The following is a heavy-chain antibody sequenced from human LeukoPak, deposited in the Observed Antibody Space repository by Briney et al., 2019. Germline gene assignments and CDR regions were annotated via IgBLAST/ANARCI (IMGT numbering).Heavy chain of an antibody. Sequence: PGGSPRLSCGASGITFSSYSMNWVRQAPGKGLEWVSYISSSGSTKYYADSVKGRFTISRDNARNSLYLQMNSLRAEDTAVYFCARGGLSIMGYWGQGTLVTVPS. D-gene: IGHD2/OR15-2a*01. CDR3: ARGGLSIMGY. V-gene: IGHV3-48*01. CDR2: ISSSGSTK. CDR1: GITFSSYS. J-gene: IGHJ4*02.